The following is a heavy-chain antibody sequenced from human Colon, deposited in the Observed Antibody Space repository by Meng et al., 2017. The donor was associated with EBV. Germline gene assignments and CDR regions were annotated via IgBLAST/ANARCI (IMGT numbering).Heavy chain of an antibody. CDR2: INHSGNT. CDR1: GGSLSGYY. V-gene: IGHV4-34*01. CDR3: ARGEPVPGHFLKS. J-gene: IGHJ5*02. Sequence: QVQLQQGGAGLLKPPETLSLTCSVSGGSLSGYYWSWIRQPPGKGLEWIGEINHSGNTNYNPSLKSRVTISIDTSKNQFSLKLSSVADADTAVYLCARGEPVPGHFLKSWGQGTLVTVSS. D-gene: IGHD6-19*01.